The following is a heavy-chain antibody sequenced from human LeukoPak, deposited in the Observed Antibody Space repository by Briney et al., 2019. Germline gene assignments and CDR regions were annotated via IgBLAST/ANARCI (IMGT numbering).Heavy chain of an antibody. V-gene: IGHV4-59*12. CDR3: GRGGIAAAASGIDY. CDR1: DGSISSYY. D-gene: IGHD6-13*01. CDR2: IYQSGTT. Sequence: PSETLSLTCNVSDGSISSYYWSWIRQPPGKGLEWIGYIYQSGTTYYNPSLKSRVTISVDRSKNQFSLKLSSVTAADTAVYYCGRGGIAAAASGIDYWGQGTLVTVSS. J-gene: IGHJ4*02.